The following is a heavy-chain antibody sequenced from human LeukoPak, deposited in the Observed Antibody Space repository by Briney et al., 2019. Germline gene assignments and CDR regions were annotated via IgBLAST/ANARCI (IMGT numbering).Heavy chain of an antibody. V-gene: IGHV1-69*05. D-gene: IGHD3-22*01. CDR2: IIPIFGTA. CDR3: ARGDRAQAFDI. CDR1: GGTVSSYA. J-gene: IGHJ3*02. Sequence: RASVKVSFKASGGTVSSYAFSRVRHAPGQGLEWMGRIIPIFGTANYEQKFHGRGTITTDESTSTAYIQLINPGSEDTAADYCARGDRAQAFDIWGEGKMVTVSS.